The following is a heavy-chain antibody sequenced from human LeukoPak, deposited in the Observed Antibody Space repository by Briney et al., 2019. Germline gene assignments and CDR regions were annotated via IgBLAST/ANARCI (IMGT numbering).Heavy chain of an antibody. V-gene: IGHV3-64*02. CDR1: GFTFSGYT. D-gene: IGHD3-3*01. CDR2: IISHGGST. Sequence: GSLRLSCAASGFTFSGYTLHWVRQAPGKGLEYVSAIISHGGSTHYADSVKGRFTVSRDNSKNTLYLQVDSLRAEDMAVYYCARITMGATSANFYYYFLDAWGKGTTVTVSS. J-gene: IGHJ6*03. CDR3: ARITMGATSANFYYYFLDA.